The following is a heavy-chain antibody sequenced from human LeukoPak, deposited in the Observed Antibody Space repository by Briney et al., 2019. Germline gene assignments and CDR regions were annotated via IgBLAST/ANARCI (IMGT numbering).Heavy chain of an antibody. CDR3: AKLGSGSDIDY. Sequence: PSETLSLTCAVYGGSFSGYYWSWIRQPPGKGLEWIGEINHSGSTNYNPSLKSRVTISVDTSKNQFSLKLSSVTAADTAVYYCAKLGSGSDIDYWGQGTLVTVSS. D-gene: IGHD1-26*01. V-gene: IGHV4-34*01. J-gene: IGHJ4*02. CDR1: GGSFSGYY. CDR2: INHSGST.